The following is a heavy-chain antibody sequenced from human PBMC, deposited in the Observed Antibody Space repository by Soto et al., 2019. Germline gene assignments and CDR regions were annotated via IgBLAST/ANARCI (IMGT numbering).Heavy chain of an antibody. CDR1: GGSISSGGYY. D-gene: IGHD6-13*01. CDR3: ACVILWQQLGIFDC. J-gene: IGHJ4*02. Sequence: QVQLQESGPGLVKPSQTLSLTCTVSGGSISSGGYYWSWIRQHPGKGLEWIGYIYYSWSTYYNPCLKSPITVSVDTSKNRCSLDLSSVTASGTSVYSCACVILWQQLGIFDCWGEGTLVTVSS. V-gene: IGHV4-31*01. CDR2: IYYSWST.